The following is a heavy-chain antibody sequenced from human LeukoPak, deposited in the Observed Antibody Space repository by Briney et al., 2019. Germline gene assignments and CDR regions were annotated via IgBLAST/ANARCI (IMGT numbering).Heavy chain of an antibody. CDR2: ISAYNGNT. CDR1: GYTFTSYG. V-gene: IGHV1-18*01. D-gene: IGHD2-2*01. Sequence: ASVKVSCKASGYTFTSYGISWVRQAPAQGLEWMGWISAYNGNTNYAQKLQGRVTMTTDTSTSTAYKELRSLRSDDTAVYYCARAGEDIVVVPAATFDYWGQGTLVTVSS. CDR3: ARAGEDIVVVPAATFDY. J-gene: IGHJ4*02.